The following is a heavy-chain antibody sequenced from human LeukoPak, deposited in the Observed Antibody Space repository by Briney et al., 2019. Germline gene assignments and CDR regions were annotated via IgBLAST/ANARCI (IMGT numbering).Heavy chain of an antibody. CDR1: GFTFCGYG. D-gene: IGHD1-14*01. CDR2: IAYDGSRA. Sequence: GGSLRLSCAGSGFTFCGYGMHWFRQTPGKGLEWVTVIAYDGSRAFYADSVKGRFTISRDNSKNTMSVQMDDLRAEDTAVYYCTRYNNDHFDYWGQGTLVTVSS. J-gene: IGHJ4*02. V-gene: IGHV3-33*01. CDR3: TRYNNDHFDY.